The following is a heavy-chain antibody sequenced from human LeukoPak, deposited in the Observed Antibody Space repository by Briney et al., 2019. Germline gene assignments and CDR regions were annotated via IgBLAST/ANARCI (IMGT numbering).Heavy chain of an antibody. J-gene: IGHJ3*02. CDR2: INHSGST. CDR3: VRHVARAFDI. V-gene: IGHV4-39*01. Sequence: KPSETLSLTCTVSGGSISSSSYYWSWIRQPPGKGLEWIGEINHSGSTKYNPSLKSRVTISIDTSKNQLSLKLSSVTAADTAVYSCVRHVARAFDIWGQGTKVTVSS. CDR1: GGSISSSSYY.